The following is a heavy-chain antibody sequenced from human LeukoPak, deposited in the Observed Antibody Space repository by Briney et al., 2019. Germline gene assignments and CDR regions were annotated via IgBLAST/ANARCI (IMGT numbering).Heavy chain of an antibody. V-gene: IGHV3-20*04. D-gene: IGHD2-2*01. CDR2: INWNGGST. CDR1: GFTFDDYG. Sequence: GGSLRLSCAASGFTFDDYGMSWVRQAPGKGLEWVSGINWNGGSTGYADSVKGRFTISRDNAKNSLYLQMNSLRAEDTALYYCARGVISVVVPAALVDYWGQGTLVTVSS. J-gene: IGHJ4*02. CDR3: ARGVISVVVPAALVDY.